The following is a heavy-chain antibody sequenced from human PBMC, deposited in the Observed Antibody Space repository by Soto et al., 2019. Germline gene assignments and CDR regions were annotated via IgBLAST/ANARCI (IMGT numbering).Heavy chain of an antibody. Sequence: SETLSLTCTLPGCSISSWCYPWSWIPQPPGKGLEWIGYIYHSGSTYYNPSLKSRVTISVDRSKNQFSLKLSSVTAADTAVYYCARHLGYYDSSGYRAFDIWGQGTMVTVSS. CDR1: GCSISSWCYP. D-gene: IGHD3-22*01. CDR3: ARHLGYYDSSGYRAFDI. J-gene: IGHJ3*02. CDR2: IYHSGST. V-gene: IGHV4-30-2*01.